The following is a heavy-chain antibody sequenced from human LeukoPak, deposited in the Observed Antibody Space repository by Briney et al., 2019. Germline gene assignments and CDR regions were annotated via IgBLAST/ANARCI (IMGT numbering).Heavy chain of an antibody. J-gene: IGHJ4*02. V-gene: IGHV3-30*04. CDR1: GFTFNYH. Sequence: PGGSLRLSCADSGFTFNYHMHRVRQAPGEGLEWVAAISYDGSNKKYGDSVKGRFTISSDNSKNTLYLQMNSLRPEDTAVYYCARQSSVTRSGLDSWGQGTLVTVSS. CDR3: ARQSSVTRSGLDS. D-gene: IGHD4-17*01. CDR2: ISYDGSNK.